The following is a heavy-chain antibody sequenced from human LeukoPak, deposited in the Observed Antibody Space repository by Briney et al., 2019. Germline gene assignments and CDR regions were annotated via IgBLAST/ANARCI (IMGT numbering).Heavy chain of an antibody. V-gene: IGHV3-30*02. CDR3: AKGLTQLWPLDY. Sequence: GGSLRLSCAASGFTFSSYGMHWVRQAPGKGLEWVAFIRYDGSNKYYADSVKGRFTISRDNSKNTLYLQMNSLRAEDTAVYYCAKGLTQLWPLDYWGQGTLVTVSS. D-gene: IGHD5-18*01. CDR2: IRYDGSNK. J-gene: IGHJ4*02. CDR1: GFTFSSYG.